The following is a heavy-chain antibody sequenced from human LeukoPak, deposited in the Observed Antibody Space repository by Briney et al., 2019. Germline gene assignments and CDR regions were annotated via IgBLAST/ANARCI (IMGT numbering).Heavy chain of an antibody. CDR3: ARDLVMDCSGGSCYGSAGYYYYYGMDV. CDR1: GYTFTSYG. D-gene: IGHD2-15*01. J-gene: IGHJ6*02. Sequence: ASVKVSCKASGYTFTSYGISWVRQAPGQGLEWMGWISAYNGNTNYAQKLQGRVTMTTDTSTSTAYMELWSLRSDDTAVYYCARDLVMDCSGGSCYGSAGYYYYYGMDVWGQGTTVTVSS. CDR2: ISAYNGNT. V-gene: IGHV1-18*01.